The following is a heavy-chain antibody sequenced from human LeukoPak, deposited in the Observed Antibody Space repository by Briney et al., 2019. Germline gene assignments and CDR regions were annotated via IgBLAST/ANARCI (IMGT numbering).Heavy chain of an antibody. Sequence: SGGSLRLSCIASGFTFSSYAMSWVRKAPGKGLEWVSGISGSDGTTYYGDSVKGRFSISRDSSKNTLYLQMNSLRAEDTAVYYCANLSYGDYGSPNWFDPWGQGTLVTVSS. CDR3: ANLSYGDYGSPNWFDP. CDR1: GFTFSSYA. J-gene: IGHJ5*02. V-gene: IGHV3-23*01. D-gene: IGHD4-17*01. CDR2: ISGSDGTT.